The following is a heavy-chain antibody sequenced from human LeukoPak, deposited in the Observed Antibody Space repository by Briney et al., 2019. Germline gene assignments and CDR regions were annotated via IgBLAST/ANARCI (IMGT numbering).Heavy chain of an antibody. CDR3: AREGRYRYGYNEYHSYMDI. CDR1: GGSMSAYY. J-gene: IGHJ6*03. V-gene: IGHV4-59*01. CDR2: IYSSGIT. D-gene: IGHD5-24*01. Sequence: PSETLSLTCTVSGGSMSAYYWSWIRQPPGKGLEWIGYIYSSGITKYNPSLKSRVTISIRTSKNQFSLKLSSVTAADTAVYYCAREGRYRYGYNEYHSYMDIWGKGTTVTVSS.